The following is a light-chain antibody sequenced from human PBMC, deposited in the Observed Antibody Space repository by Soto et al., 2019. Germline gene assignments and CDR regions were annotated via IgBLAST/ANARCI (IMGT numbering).Light chain of an antibody. J-gene: IGKJ1*01. CDR2: GAS. Sequence: EIVLTQSPATLSLSPGIRATLSCRASQSVSSSYLAWYQQKPGQAPRLLIYGASSRATGIPDRFSGSGSGTDFTLTISRLEPEDFAVYYCQQYGSSRTFGQGTKVDIK. V-gene: IGKV3-20*01. CDR1: QSVSSSY. CDR3: QQYGSSRT.